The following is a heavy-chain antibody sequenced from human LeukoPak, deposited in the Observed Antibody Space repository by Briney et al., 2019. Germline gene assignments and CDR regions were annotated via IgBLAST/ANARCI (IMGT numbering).Heavy chain of an antibody. Sequence: PGGSLRLSCAASGFTFTSSAMSWVCQAPGKGLEGVSAISGSGARTYYADSVKGRFTISRDNSRNTLYLQMNSLRAEDTAVYYCAKRGVGDVGAFDIWGQGTMVTVSS. CDR2: ISGSGART. CDR1: GFTFTSSA. V-gene: IGHV3-23*01. D-gene: IGHD1-26*01. CDR3: AKRGVGDVGAFDI. J-gene: IGHJ3*02.